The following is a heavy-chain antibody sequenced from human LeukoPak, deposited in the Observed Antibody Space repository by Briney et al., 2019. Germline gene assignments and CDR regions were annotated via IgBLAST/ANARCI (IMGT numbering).Heavy chain of an antibody. CDR3: ARHRSVWSGSSSAFDI. CDR1: GGSMSSSSYY. V-gene: IGHV4-39*01. CDR2: IYYSGST. J-gene: IGHJ3*02. D-gene: IGHD3-3*01. Sequence: SETLSLTCTVSGGSMSSSSYYCGGVPQPPGKGLEWNGSIYYSGSTYYNPSLTSRVTISLDTSTNPFSLKLSSVTAADTAVYYCARHRSVWSGSSSAFDICGQATMLTASS.